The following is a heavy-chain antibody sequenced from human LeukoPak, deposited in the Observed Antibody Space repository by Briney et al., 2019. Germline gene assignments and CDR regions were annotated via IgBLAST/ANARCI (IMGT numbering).Heavy chain of an antibody. D-gene: IGHD1-26*01. V-gene: IGHV4-59*01. CDR3: ARGDRNIGAPYYYYYIDV. J-gene: IGHJ6*03. CDR2: IYYSVST. CDR1: GDSISYYY. Sequence: SETLSLTCTVSGDSISYYYWSWIRQPPGKGLEWIGYIYYSVSTNYNPSLKSRVTISVDTSKNQFSLKLSSVTAADAAVYYCARGDRNIGAPYYYYYIDVWGKGTTVTVSS.